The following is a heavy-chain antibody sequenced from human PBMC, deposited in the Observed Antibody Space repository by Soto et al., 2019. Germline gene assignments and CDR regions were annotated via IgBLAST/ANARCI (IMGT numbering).Heavy chain of an antibody. CDR1: GYAFSSFD. J-gene: IGHJ6*02. CDR2: MNPNSGNT. V-gene: IGHV1-8*01. CDR3: AREGGWGSGSYYSSGYYYGMDV. Sequence: GASVKVSCKASGYAFSSFDIKLVRQATGQGLEWMGWMNPNSGNTDYAKDFQGRVTMTRNTSISTAYMELSSLRSEDTAVYYCAREGGWGSGSYYSSGYYYGMDVWGQGTTVTVSS. D-gene: IGHD3-10*01.